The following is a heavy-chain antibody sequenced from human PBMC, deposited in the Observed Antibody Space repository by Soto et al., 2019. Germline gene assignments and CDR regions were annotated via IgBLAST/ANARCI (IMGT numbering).Heavy chain of an antibody. CDR3: ARDHRYNWNDEGWFDP. D-gene: IGHD1-20*01. CDR2: LNANSGNT. V-gene: IGHV1-8*01. J-gene: IGHJ5*02. Sequence: QVQLVQSGAEVKKPGASVKVSCKASGYIFSTYDINWVRQAPGQGLEWMGWLNANSGNTGYAQKFQGRVTMTRNTSINTAYMELSSLGSEDTAVYYCARDHRYNWNDEGWFDPWGQGTLVTVSS. CDR1: GYIFSTYD.